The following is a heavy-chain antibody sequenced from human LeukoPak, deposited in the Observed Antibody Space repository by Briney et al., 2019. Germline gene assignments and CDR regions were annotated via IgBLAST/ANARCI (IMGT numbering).Heavy chain of an antibody. Sequence: GGSLRLSCAASGFTFSSYAMSWVRQAPGKGLEWVSAISGSGGSTYYADSVKGRFTISRDNSKNTLYLQMNSLRAEDTAVYYCAKGVIVVVVAASYFDYWGQGTLVTVSS. D-gene: IGHD2-15*01. CDR2: ISGSGGST. CDR1: GFTFSSYA. CDR3: AKGVIVVVVAASYFDY. V-gene: IGHV3-23*01. J-gene: IGHJ4*02.